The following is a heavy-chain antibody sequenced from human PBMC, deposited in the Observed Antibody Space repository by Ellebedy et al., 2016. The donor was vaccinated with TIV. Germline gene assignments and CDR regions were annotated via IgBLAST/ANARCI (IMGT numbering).Heavy chain of an antibody. J-gene: IGHJ4*02. CDR3: ARQGGSYWANLNN. V-gene: IGHV5-51*01. CDR2: MWPGDSDT. CDR1: GYSFSRYW. D-gene: IGHD1-26*01. Sequence: GESLKISCKASGYSFSRYWIAWVRQRPGKGREWIGIMWPGDSDTRYSPSFEGRVTISADKSISTTNLQWSSLKASDSAMYYCARQGGSYWANLNNWGQGTLVTVSS.